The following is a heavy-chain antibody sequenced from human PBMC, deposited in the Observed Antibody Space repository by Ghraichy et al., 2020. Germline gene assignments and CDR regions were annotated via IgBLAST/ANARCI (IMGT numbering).Heavy chain of an antibody. CDR2: IYYSGST. CDR1: GGSISSGGYY. V-gene: IGHV4-31*03. Sequence: SETLSLTCTVSGGSISSGGYYWSWIRQHPGKVLEWIGYIYYSGSTYYNPSLKSRVTISVDTSKNQFSLKLSSVTAADTAVYYCARAGGSGSGRDAFDIWGQGTMVTVSS. D-gene: IGHD3-10*01. J-gene: IGHJ3*02. CDR3: ARAGGSGSGRDAFDI.